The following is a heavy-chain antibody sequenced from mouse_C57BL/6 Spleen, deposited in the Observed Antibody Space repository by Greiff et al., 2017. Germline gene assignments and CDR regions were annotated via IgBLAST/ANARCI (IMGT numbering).Heavy chain of an antibody. CDR2: INPNYGTT. J-gene: IGHJ2*01. CDR3: ARGGWLLVRGWFFDY. D-gene: IGHD2-3*01. CDR1: GYSFTDYN. Sequence: VQLKQSGPELVKPGASVKISCKASGYSFTDYNMNWVKQSNGKSLEWIGVINPNYGTTSYNQKFKGKATLTVDQSSSTAYMQLNSLTSEDSAVYYCARGGWLLVRGWFFDYWGQGTTLTVSS. V-gene: IGHV1-39*01.